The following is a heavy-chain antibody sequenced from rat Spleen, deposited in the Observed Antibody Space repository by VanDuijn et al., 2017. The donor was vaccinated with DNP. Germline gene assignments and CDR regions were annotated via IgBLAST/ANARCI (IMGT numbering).Heavy chain of an antibody. CDR3: AREEAYFGYNYLDY. D-gene: IGHD1-9*01. Sequence: EVQLQESGPGLVKPSPSLSLTCSVTGYSITSNYWGWIRKFPGNKMEWIGHISYSGTTSYNPSLKSRISITRDTSKNQLFLQLHSVTTEDTATYYCAREEAYFGYNYLDYWGQGVMVTVSS. J-gene: IGHJ2*01. CDR1: GYSITSNY. V-gene: IGHV3-1*01. CDR2: ISYSGTT.